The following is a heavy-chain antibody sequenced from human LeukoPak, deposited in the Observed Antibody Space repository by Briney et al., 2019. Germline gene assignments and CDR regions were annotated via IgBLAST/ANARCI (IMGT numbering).Heavy chain of an antibody. CDR3: ARDSYGRTDY. V-gene: IGHV4-59*01. CDR1: GGSISSYY. D-gene: IGHD5-18*01. J-gene: IGHJ4*02. Sequence: SETLSLTCTVSGGSISSYYWSWIRQPPGKGLEWIGYIYYSGNTNYNPSLKSRVTISVDTSKNQFSLKLSSVTAADTAVYYCARDSYGRTDYWGQGTLVTVSS. CDR2: IYYSGNT.